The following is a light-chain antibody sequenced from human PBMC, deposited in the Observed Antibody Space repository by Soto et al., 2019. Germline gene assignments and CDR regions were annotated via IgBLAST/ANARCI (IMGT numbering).Light chain of an antibody. V-gene: IGLV2-23*01. CDR3: CSYAGSRNYV. CDR1: SSDVGSYNL. Sequence: QSALTQPASVSGSPGQSITISCTGTSSDVGSYNLVSWYQQHPGKAPKLMIYEGSKRPSGVSNRFSGSKSGNTASLTISGLQAEDEADYYCCSYAGSRNYVFGIGTKVTVL. J-gene: IGLJ1*01. CDR2: EGS.